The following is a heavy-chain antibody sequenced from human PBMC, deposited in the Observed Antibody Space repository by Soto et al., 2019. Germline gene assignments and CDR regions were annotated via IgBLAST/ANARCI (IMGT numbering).Heavy chain of an antibody. V-gene: IGHV3-49*04. CDR3: ARESGTYPYYYYGLDV. J-gene: IGHJ6*02. D-gene: IGHD1-26*01. CDR2: IRSKAYGGTT. CDR1: GFTFGDYA. Sequence: GGSLSLSCTTSGFTFGDYATSWVRQAPGKGLEWVGFIRSKAYGGTTEYAASVQGRFTISRDDSKSIAYLQMNSLKTADTAVYYCARESGTYPYYYYGLDVWGQGTTVTVSS.